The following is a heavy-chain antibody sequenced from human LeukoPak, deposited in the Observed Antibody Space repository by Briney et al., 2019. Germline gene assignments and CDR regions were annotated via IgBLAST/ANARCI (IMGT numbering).Heavy chain of an antibody. V-gene: IGHV4-4*07. CDR3: AREVSLISSIGDWFDP. CDR2: MYTSGST. D-gene: IGHD6-6*01. J-gene: IGHJ5*02. CDR1: GGSISSFS. Sequence: SETLSLTCTVSGGSISSFSWNWIRQPAEKGLEWIGRMYTSGSTNYNPSLKSRVTISVDTSKNQFSLKVNSVTAADTAVYYCAREVSLISSIGDWFDPWGQGILVTVSS.